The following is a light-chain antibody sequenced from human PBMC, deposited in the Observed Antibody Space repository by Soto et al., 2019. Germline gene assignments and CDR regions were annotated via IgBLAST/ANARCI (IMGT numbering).Light chain of an antibody. Sequence: EIVMTQSPATLSVSPGERATLSCRASQSVSRNVAWYQQKPGQAPRLLIHDASTRATGISVRFSGSGSGTEFTLTSSSLQYEDVAVYYWQQYNNRLWTFGQGTKVEIK. CDR1: QSVSRN. V-gene: IGKV3-15*01. J-gene: IGKJ1*01. CDR2: DAS. CDR3: QQYNNRLWT.